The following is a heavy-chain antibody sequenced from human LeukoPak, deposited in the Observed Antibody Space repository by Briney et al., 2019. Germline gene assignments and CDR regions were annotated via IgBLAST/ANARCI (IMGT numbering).Heavy chain of an antibody. CDR1: GYTLTELS. D-gene: IGHD6-19*01. V-gene: IGHV1-24*01. CDR3: ATGMMAWLVPGRPYYGMDV. J-gene: IGHJ6*02. CDR2: FDPEDGET. Sequence: ASVKVSCKVSGYTLTELSMHWVRQAPGKGLEWMGGFDPEDGETIYAQKFQGRVTMTEDTSTDTAHMELSSLRSEDTAVYYCATGMMAWLVPGRPYYGMDVWGQGTTVTVSS.